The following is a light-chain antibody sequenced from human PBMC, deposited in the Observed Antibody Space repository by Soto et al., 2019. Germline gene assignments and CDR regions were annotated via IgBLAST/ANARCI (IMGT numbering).Light chain of an antibody. CDR2: WAS. CDR3: QQYYSIPLT. Sequence: DIVMTQSPDSLDVSLGERATINCKSSQTVLYNSNTKNYLAWYQQKPGQPPKLLIYWASTRESGVPDRFSGSGSGTDFTLTISSLQAEDVAIYYCQQYYSIPLTCGGGTKVEIK. CDR1: QTVLYNSNTKNY. V-gene: IGKV4-1*01. J-gene: IGKJ4*02.